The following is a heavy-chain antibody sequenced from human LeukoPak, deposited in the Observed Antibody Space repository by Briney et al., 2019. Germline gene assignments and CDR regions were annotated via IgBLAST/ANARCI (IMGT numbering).Heavy chain of an antibody. J-gene: IGHJ6*04. CDR1: GFTFSSYS. CDR3: ARGRGYCSSTSCYHLDV. V-gene: IGHV3-21*01. Sequence: PGGSLRLSCAASGFTFSSYSMNWVRQAPGKGLEWVSSISSSSSYIYYADSVKGRFTISRDNAKNSLYLQMNSLRAEDTAVYYCARGRGYCSSTSCYHLDVWGKGTTVTVSS. D-gene: IGHD2-2*01. CDR2: ISSSSSYI.